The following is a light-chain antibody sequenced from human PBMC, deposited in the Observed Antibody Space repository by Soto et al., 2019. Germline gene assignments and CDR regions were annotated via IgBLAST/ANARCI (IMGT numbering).Light chain of an antibody. CDR2: DAV. V-gene: IGLV7-46*01. CDR1: TGAVTSGHY. Sequence: QAVVTQEPSLTVSPGGTVTLTCGSSTGAVTSGHYPYWVQQRSGQAPRTLIYDAVNRHSWTPARFSGSLLGGKAALTLSGAQPEDEGDYYCLLYYGGVVLFGGGTKDTVL. CDR3: LLYYGGVVL. J-gene: IGLJ2*01.